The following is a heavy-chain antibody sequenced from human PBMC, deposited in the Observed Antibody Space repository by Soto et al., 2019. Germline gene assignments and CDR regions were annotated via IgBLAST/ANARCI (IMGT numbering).Heavy chain of an antibody. CDR2: ISYDGSNK. CDR3: ASDGYSSGWPTYYYYGMDV. V-gene: IGHV3-30-3*01. CDR1: GFSFSSYA. J-gene: IGHJ6*02. D-gene: IGHD6-19*01. Sequence: QVQLVESGGGVVQPGRSLRLSCAASGFSFSSYAMRWVRQAPGKGLEWVAVISYDGSNKYYADSVKGRFTISRDNSKNTLYLQMNSLRAEDTAVYYCASDGYSSGWPTYYYYGMDVWGQGTTVTVSS.